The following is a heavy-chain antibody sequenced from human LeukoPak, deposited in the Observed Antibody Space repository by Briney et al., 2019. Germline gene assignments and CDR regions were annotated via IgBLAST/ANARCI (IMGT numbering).Heavy chain of an antibody. CDR2: ITAGGSFK. Sequence: NAGGSLRLSCAASGFTFSNYAMNWVRQAPGKGQDWVSSITAGGSFKYYADSVEGRFTISRDNAKNSLYLQMSSLTPEDTAVYYCARNYDVLTGYPYYFDHWGQGILVTVSS. J-gene: IGHJ4*02. D-gene: IGHD3-9*01. CDR3: ARNYDVLTGYPYYFDH. CDR1: GFTFSNYA. V-gene: IGHV3-21*01.